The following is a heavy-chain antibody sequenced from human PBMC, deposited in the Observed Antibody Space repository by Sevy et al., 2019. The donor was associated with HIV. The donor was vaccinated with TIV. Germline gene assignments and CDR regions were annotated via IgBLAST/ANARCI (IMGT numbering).Heavy chain of an antibody. CDR3: AREVGRGHDY. CDR1: GFSFRNYW. CDR2: FSFDGSTT. D-gene: IGHD1-26*01. J-gene: IGHJ4*02. Sequence: GGSLRLSCAASGFSFRNYWMHWVRRAPGKGLVWVSRFSFDGSTTTYADSVKGRFTISRDNAKNTLYLQMNSLRAEDTAAYYCAREVGRGHDYWGQGTLVTVSS. V-gene: IGHV3-74*01.